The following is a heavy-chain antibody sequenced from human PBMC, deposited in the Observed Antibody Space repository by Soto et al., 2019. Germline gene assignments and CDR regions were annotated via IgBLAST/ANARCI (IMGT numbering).Heavy chain of an antibody. D-gene: IGHD2-8*01. CDR2: MYSGGNT. CDR1: GFTVSISY. V-gene: IGHV3-66*01. J-gene: IGHJ4*02. CDR3: AVRKYCPSTTCFYS. Sequence: QVVESGGALVQPGGSLRLSCAGSGFTVSISYMTWVRQVPGRGLEWVSIMYSGGNTWYADSVKGRFTISRDDSENTLYLQMSSLGVEDTAVYYFAVRKYCPSTTCFYSWGQGTLVTVSS.